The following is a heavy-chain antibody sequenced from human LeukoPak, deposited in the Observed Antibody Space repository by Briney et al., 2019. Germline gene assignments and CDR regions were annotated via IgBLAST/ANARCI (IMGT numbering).Heavy chain of an antibody. CDR1: GFTFSSYS. J-gene: IGHJ6*02. CDR3: ARDEGGIVVVPAAMGDYYYYYGMDV. Sequence: PGGSLRLSCAASGFTFSSYSMNWVRQAPGKGLEWVSYISSSSSTIYYADSVKGRFTISRDNAKNPLYLQMNSLRDEDTAVYYCARDEGGIVVVPAAMGDYYYYYGMDVWGQGTTVTVSS. D-gene: IGHD2-2*01. CDR2: ISSSSSTI. V-gene: IGHV3-48*02.